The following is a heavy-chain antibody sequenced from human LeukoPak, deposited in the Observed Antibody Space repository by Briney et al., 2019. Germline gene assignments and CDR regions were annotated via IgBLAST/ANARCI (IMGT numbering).Heavy chain of an antibody. J-gene: IGHJ3*01. CDR2: VLYDESLK. D-gene: IGHD3-10*01. V-gene: IGHV3-30*02. CDR3: AKRSMVRGVQFDAFDL. CDR1: GFTFRNTA. Sequence: GGSLRLSCAASGFTFRNTAMSWLRQTPGKGLVGVAFVLYDESLKYYADSVRDRVTISRDNSKNTLYLQMNRLRAEDTAVYYCAKRSMVRGVQFDAFDLWGQGTIVTVSS.